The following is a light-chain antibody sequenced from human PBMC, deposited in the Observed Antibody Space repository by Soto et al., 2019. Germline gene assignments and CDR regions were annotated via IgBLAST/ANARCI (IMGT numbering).Light chain of an antibody. V-gene: IGLV1-44*01. J-gene: IGLJ2*01. CDR2: SNN. CDR3: AAWDDSLNGPV. Sequence: QLVLTQPPSASRTPGQRVTISCSGSSSNIGSNTVNWYQQLPGTAPKLLIYSNNQRPSGVPDRFSGSKSGTSASLAISGLQSEDEADYYCAAWDDSLNGPVFGGGTKLTVL. CDR1: SSNIGSNT.